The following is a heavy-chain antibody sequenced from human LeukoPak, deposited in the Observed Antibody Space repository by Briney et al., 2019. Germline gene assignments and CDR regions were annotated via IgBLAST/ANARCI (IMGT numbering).Heavy chain of an antibody. CDR3: ARGDGYNVD. Sequence: SETLSLTCTVSGGSISSHYWSWIRQPPGKGLEWIGYIYYSGSTNYNPSLKSRVTISVDTSKNQFSLKLSSVTAADTAVYYCARGDGYNVDWGQGTLVTVSS. J-gene: IGHJ4*02. V-gene: IGHV4-59*11. CDR1: GGSISSHY. CDR2: IYYSGST. D-gene: IGHD5-24*01.